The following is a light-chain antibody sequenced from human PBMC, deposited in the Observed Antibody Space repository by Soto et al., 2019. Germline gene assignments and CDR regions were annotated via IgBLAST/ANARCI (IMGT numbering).Light chain of an antibody. V-gene: IGKV3-15*01. J-gene: IGKJ1*01. CDR1: QSISSN. Sequence: EIVMTQSPATLSVSPGERATLSCRASQSISSNLAWYQQKPGQAPRLLIYGASTVATGIPARFSGSGSGTEFTLTISSLQSEDFAVYYCQQYNNWPLWTFGQGTKVEIK. CDR3: QQYNNWPLWT. CDR2: GAS.